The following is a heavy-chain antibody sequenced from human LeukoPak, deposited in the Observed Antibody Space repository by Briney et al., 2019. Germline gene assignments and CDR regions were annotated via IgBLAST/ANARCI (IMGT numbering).Heavy chain of an antibody. Sequence: ASVKVSCKASGYTFTTYGISWVRQAPGQGLEWMGWINSYNGNTNYAQKFQGRVTMTTDTSTSTAYMELRSLTSDATAVYYCARVGGGSSGYYQDAFDIWGQGAMVTVSS. CDR1: GYTFTTYG. CDR3: ARVGGGSSGYYQDAFDI. V-gene: IGHV1-18*01. J-gene: IGHJ3*02. CDR2: INSYNGNT. D-gene: IGHD3-22*01.